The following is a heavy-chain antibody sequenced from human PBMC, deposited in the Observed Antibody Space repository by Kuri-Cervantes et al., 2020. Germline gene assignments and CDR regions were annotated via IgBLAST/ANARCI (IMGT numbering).Heavy chain of an antibody. V-gene: IGHV4-39*07. J-gene: IGHJ6*02. Sequence: SETLSLTCSVSGGSISSTSYYWGWIRQSPGKGLEWIGRIYYSGSTHYNPSLRSRVTISVDTSKNQFSLKLSSVTAADTAVYYCARDVRGMDVWGQGTTVTVSS. CDR3: ARDVRGMDV. CDR1: GGSISSTSYY. CDR2: IYYSGST.